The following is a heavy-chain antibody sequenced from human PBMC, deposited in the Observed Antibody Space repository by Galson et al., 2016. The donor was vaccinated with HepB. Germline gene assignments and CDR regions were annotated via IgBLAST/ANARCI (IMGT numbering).Heavy chain of an antibody. V-gene: IGHV4-39*01. CDR3: ARGDYGMDV. CDR2: VSYTGAT. CDR1: GASVSSSCCY. Sequence: EILSLTCTVSGASVSSSCCYWGWIRQPPGKGLEGLASVSYTGATDYKPSLRSRLTISADTSKNQFSLRLSSVTAADTAVYYCARGDYGMDVWGQGTTVTVSS. J-gene: IGHJ6*02.